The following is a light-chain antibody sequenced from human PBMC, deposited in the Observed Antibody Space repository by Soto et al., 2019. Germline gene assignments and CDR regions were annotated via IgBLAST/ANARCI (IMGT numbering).Light chain of an antibody. Sequence: DMGWTQSPGTLSFSPGDGVTLSCRASQSVSSRYFAWYQKKPGQAPRLLIYATSTRATGIPDRFSGSGYGTDITLTISRLEPEYFAVYYCQQYGPSPMYTFGQGTKLKIK. V-gene: IGKV3-20*01. CDR1: QSVSSRY. J-gene: IGKJ2*01. CDR2: ATS. CDR3: QQYGPSPMYT.